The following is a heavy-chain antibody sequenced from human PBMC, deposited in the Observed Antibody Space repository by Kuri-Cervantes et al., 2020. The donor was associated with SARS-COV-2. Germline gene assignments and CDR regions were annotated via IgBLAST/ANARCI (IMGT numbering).Heavy chain of an antibody. CDR2: MYYSGST. Sequence: GSLRLSCAASGFTFSSYAMHWVRQPPGKGLEWIGSMYYSGSTYYNSSLKSRLTISVDTSKNQFSLKLSSVTAADAAVYYCARGVTGVEHTVVLIATYYYHYYLDVWGKGTTVTVSS. CDR1: GFTFSSYAMH. J-gene: IGHJ6*03. D-gene: IGHD2-21*01. V-gene: IGHV4-39*01. CDR3: ARGVTGVEHTVVLIATYYYHYYLDV.